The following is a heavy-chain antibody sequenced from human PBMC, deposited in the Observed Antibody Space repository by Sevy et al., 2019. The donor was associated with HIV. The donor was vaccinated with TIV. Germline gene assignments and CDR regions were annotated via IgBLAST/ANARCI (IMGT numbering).Heavy chain of an antibody. CDR2: ISGSGGST. CDR1: GFTFSSYA. V-gene: IGHV3-23*01. D-gene: IGHD6-13*01. Sequence: GGSLRLSCAASGFTFSSYAMSWVCQAPGKGLEWVSAISGSGGSTYYADSVKGRFTISRDNSKNTLYLQMNSLRAEDTAVYYCAKEKAAGRYYYYGMDVWGQGTTVTVSS. CDR3: AKEKAAGRYYYYGMDV. J-gene: IGHJ6*02.